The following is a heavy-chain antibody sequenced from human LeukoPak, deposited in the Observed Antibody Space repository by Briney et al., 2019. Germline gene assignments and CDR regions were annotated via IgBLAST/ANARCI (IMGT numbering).Heavy chain of an antibody. CDR3: TRLKDVNNRAFDS. CDR1: GFTFSNAW. D-gene: IGHD1-14*01. Sequence: TGGSLRLSCAASGFTFSNAWMSWVRQAPGKGLEWVGRIKSKAEGGTTDNAAPVKGRFTISRDDSRNTLYLQMNSLKTEDTAVYYCTRLKDVNNRAFDSWGQGTLVTVSS. J-gene: IGHJ4*02. CDR2: IKSKAEGGTT. V-gene: IGHV3-15*01.